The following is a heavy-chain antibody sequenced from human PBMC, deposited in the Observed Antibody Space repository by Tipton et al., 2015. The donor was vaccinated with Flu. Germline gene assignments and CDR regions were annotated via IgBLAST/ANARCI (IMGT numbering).Heavy chain of an antibody. CDR3: ARHGPGSGWYFGGYVRPHWYFDL. CDR1: GYSISSGYY. CDR2: IYHSGST. Sequence: TLSLTCTVSGYSISSGYYWGWIRQPPGKGLEWIGSIYHSGSTYYNPSLKSRVTISVDTSKNQFSLKLSSVTAADTAVYYCARHGPGSGWYFGGYVRPHWYFDLWGRGTLVTVSS. V-gene: IGHV4-38-2*02. D-gene: IGHD6-19*01. J-gene: IGHJ2*01.